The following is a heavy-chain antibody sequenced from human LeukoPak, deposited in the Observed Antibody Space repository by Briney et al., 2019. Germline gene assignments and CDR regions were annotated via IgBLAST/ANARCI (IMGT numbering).Heavy chain of an antibody. CDR1: GFTVSSNY. V-gene: IGHV3-53*01. Sequence: GGSLRLSCAASGFTVSSNYMSWVRQAPGKGLEWVSVIYSGGSTYYADSVKGRFTISRDNSKNTLYLQMNSLRAEDTAVYYCTASIELYDAFDIWGQGTMVTVSS. D-gene: IGHD1-26*01. CDR3: TASIELYDAFDI. J-gene: IGHJ3*02. CDR2: IYSGGST.